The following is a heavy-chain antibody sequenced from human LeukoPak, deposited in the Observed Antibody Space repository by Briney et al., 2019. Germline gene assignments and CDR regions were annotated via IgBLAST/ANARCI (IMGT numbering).Heavy chain of an antibody. CDR3: ARAYYDSSGHPTYNFDS. V-gene: IGHV4-39*07. D-gene: IGHD3-22*01. J-gene: IGHJ4*02. Sequence: SETLSLTCTVSGGSISSSSYYWGWIRQPLGKGLEWIGSIYYSGSTYYNPSLKSRVTISVDTSKNQFSLKLSSVTAADTAVYYCARAYYDSSGHPTYNFDSWGQGTLVTVSS. CDR1: GGSISSSSYY. CDR2: IYYSGST.